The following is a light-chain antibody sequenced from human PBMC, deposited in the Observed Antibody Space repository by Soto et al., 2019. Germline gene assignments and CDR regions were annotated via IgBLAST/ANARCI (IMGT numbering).Light chain of an antibody. Sequence: ILMTQSPATLSVSPGERATLSCRASQSVSNNLAWYQQKPGQAPRLLIYDASTRATGIPARFSGSGSGTEFILIISGLQSEDFAVYYCQQYNDWPPWTLGQGTKVEIK. V-gene: IGKV3-15*01. CDR1: QSVSNN. CDR2: DAS. J-gene: IGKJ1*01. CDR3: QQYNDWPPWT.